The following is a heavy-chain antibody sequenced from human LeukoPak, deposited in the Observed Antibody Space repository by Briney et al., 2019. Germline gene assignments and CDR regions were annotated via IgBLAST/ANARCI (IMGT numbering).Heavy chain of an antibody. V-gene: IGHV4-59*08. J-gene: IGHJ5*02. CDR1: GASISSYY. Sequence: SETLCLSCTVSGASISSYYWSWIRQPPGRGLEWIGYIYYSGSTNYNPSLKSRVTISVDTSKNQFSLKLSSVTAADTAVYYCARGATNWFDPWGQGTLVTVSS. CDR2: IYYSGST. CDR3: ARGATNWFDP.